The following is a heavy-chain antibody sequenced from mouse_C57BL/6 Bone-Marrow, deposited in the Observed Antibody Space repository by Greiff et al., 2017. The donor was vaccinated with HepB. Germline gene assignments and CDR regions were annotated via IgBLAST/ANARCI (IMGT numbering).Heavy chain of an antibody. CDR1: GFTFSDAW. J-gene: IGHJ4*01. V-gene: IGHV6-6*01. Sequence: VQLKESGGGLVQPGGSMKLSCAASGFTFSDAWMDWVRQSPEKGLEWVAEIRNKANNHATYYAESVKGRFTISRDDSKSSVYLQMNHLRAEDTGIYYCTRSIPYYYGSSSYAMDYWGQGTSVTVSS. D-gene: IGHD1-1*01. CDR2: IRNKANNHAT. CDR3: TRSIPYYYGSSSYAMDY.